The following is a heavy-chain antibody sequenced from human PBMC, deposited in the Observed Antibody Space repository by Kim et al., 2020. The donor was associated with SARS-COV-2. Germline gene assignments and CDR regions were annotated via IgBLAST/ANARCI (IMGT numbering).Heavy chain of an antibody. V-gene: IGHV3-23*01. CDR3: AKGAAAAGTPLLRFGY. Sequence: GGSLRLSCAASGFTFSSYAMSWVRQAPGKGLEWVSAISGSGGSTYYADSVKGRFTISRDNSKNTLYLQMNSLRAEDTAVYYCAKGAAAAGTPLLRFGYWGQGTLVTVSS. CDR1: GFTFSSYA. CDR2: ISGSGGST. J-gene: IGHJ4*02. D-gene: IGHD6-13*01.